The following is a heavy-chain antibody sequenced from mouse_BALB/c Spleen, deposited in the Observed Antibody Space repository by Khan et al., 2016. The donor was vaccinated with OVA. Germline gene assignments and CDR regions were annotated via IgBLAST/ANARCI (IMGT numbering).Heavy chain of an antibody. CDR2: INPSNGRT. V-gene: IGHV1S81*02. CDR1: GYTLTSYW. Sequence: QVQLQQPGAELVNPGASVNLSCKASGYTLTSYWMHWVKQRPGQGLEWIGEINPSNGRTNYNEKFKSKATLTVDKSSSTAYMQLSSPTSEDSAVYYCARLLNNFDYWGQGTTLTVSS. D-gene: IGHD1-3*01. J-gene: IGHJ2*01. CDR3: ARLLNNFDY.